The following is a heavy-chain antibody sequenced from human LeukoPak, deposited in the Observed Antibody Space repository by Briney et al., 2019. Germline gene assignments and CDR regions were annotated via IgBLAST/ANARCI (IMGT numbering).Heavy chain of an antibody. J-gene: IGHJ4*02. CDR1: GYTFTTSG. D-gene: IGHD1-26*01. V-gene: IGHV1-46*01. CDR2: INPSGGST. Sequence: GASVKVSCKASGYTFTTSGISWVRQAPGQGLEWMGLINPSGGSTSYAQKFQGRVTLTRDTSTSTVYMELSNLRSEDTAVYYCAREARGPPDYWGQGTLVTVSS. CDR3: AREARGPPDY.